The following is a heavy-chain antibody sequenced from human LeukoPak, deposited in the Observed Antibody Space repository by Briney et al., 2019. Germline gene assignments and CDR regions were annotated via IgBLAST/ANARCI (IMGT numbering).Heavy chain of an antibody. CDR3: AREASGDAFDI. D-gene: IGHD3-10*01. V-gene: IGHV4-31*03. CDR1: GGSISSGGYY. CDR2: IYYSGST. Sequence: SETLSLTCTVSGGSISSGGYYWSWIRQHPGKGLEWIGYIYYSGSTYYNPSLKSRVTISVDTSKNQFSLKLSSVTAADTAVYYWAREASGDAFDIWGQGTMVTVSS. J-gene: IGHJ3*02.